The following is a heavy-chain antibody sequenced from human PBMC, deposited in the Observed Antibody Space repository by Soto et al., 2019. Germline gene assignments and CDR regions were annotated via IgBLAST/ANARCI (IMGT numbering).Heavy chain of an antibody. CDR3: ARGAVFRGLIIKYDY. J-gene: IGHJ4*02. V-gene: IGHV4-59*01. D-gene: IGHD3-10*01. CDR1: GGSISSYY. Sequence: SETLSLTCTVSGGSISSYYWSWIRQPPGKGLEWIGYTYYSGTTKYSPYLKSRVTISVDTSKNQFSLNLNSVTAADTAVYYCARGAVFRGLIIKYDYWGQGTLVPVSS. CDR2: TYYSGTT.